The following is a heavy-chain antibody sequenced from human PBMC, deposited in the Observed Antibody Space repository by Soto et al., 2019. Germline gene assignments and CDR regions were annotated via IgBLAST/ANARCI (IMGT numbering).Heavy chain of an antibody. CDR1: GGSISSYY. Sequence: SETLSLTCTVSGGSISSYYWSWIRQPPGKGLEWIGYIYYSGSTNYNPSLKSRVTISVDTSKNQFSLKLSSVTAADTAVYYCARVGGDGAYYYYSYYYMDVWGKGTTVTVSS. J-gene: IGHJ6*03. D-gene: IGHD3-10*01. CDR3: ARVGGDGAYYYYSYYYMDV. V-gene: IGHV4-59*01. CDR2: IYYSGST.